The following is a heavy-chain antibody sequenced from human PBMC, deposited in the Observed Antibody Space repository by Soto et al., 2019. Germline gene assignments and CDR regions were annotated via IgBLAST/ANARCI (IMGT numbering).Heavy chain of an antibody. J-gene: IGHJ6*02. V-gene: IGHV4-61*01. D-gene: IGHD3-9*01. CDR2: IYYSGST. Sequence: SETLSLTCTVSGGSVSSGSYYWSWIRQPPGKGLEWIGYIYYSGSTNYNPSLKSRVTISVDTSKNQFSLKLSSVTAADTAVYYCARVSEYYDILTGYYPAGCYGMDVWGQGNTVTVSS. CDR1: GGSVSSGSYY. CDR3: ARVSEYYDILTGYYPAGCYGMDV.